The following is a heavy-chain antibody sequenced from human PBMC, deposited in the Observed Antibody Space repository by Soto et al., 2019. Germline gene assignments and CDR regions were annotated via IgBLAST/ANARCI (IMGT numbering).Heavy chain of an antibody. CDR1: GFTFNTFE. V-gene: IGHV3-48*03. D-gene: IGHD6-6*01. Sequence: GGSLRLSCAASGFTFNTFEMNWVRQAPGKGLEWVSYISNSATTIYYADAVKGRFTISRDNAKNSLYLQMNSLRAEDTAVYYCARVYSSSSGKGMDVWGQGTTVTVS. CDR3: ARVYSSSSGKGMDV. J-gene: IGHJ6*02. CDR2: ISNSATTI.